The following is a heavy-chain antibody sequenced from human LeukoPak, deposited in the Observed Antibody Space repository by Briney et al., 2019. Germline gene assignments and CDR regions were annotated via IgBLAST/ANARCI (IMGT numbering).Heavy chain of an antibody. CDR3: ARTYSNYAESGYYYYYMDV. J-gene: IGHJ6*03. V-gene: IGHV1-69*05. Sequence: GASVKVSCKASGGTLSSYAISWVRQAPGQGLEWMRGIIPIFGTANYAQKFQGRVTITTDESTSTAYMELSSLRSEDTAVYYCARTYSNYAESGYYYYYMDVWGKGIAVTVSS. CDR2: IIPIFGTA. CDR1: GGTLSSYA. D-gene: IGHD4-11*01.